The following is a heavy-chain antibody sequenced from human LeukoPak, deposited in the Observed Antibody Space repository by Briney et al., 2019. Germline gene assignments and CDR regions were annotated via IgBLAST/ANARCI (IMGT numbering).Heavy chain of an antibody. CDR3: ARGWSSYYDFWSGYYPYFDY. CDR1: GGSISSGDYY. J-gene: IGHJ4*02. CDR2: IYYSGST. D-gene: IGHD3-3*01. V-gene: IGHV4-30-4*02. Sequence: SETLSLTCTVSGGSISSGDYYWSWIRQPPGKGLEWIGYIYYSGSTYYNPSLKSRVTISVDTSKNQFSLKLSSVTAADTAVYYCARGWSSYYDFWSGYYPYFDYWGQGTLVTVSS.